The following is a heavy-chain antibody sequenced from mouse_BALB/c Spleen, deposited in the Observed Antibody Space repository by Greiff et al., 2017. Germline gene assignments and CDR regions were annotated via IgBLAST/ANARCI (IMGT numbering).Heavy chain of an antibody. CDR2: ISSGSSTI. J-gene: IGHJ4*01. CDR1: GFTFSSFG. D-gene: IGHD1-1*01. Sequence: EVQVVESGGGLVQPGGSRKLSCAASGFTFSSFGMHWVRQAPEKGLEWVAYISSGSSTIYYADTVKGRFTISRDNPKNTLFLQMTSLRSEDTAMYYYARHYYYGSSYVDYYAMDYWGQGTSVTVSS. CDR3: ARHYYYGSSYVDYYAMDY. V-gene: IGHV5-17*02.